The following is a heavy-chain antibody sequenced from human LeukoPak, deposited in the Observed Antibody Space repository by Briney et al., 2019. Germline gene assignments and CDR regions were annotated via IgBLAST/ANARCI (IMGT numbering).Heavy chain of an antibody. CDR1: GFTFSNYA. Sequence: GGSLRLSCAASGFTFSNYAMHWVRQAPGKGLAWVAVIWYDGSDKYYVDSVKGRFTISRDTSKNTLYLRMNSLRAEDTAVYYCAKDLTLYDSSGFFDYWGQGTLVTVSS. CDR2: IWYDGSDK. V-gene: IGHV3-33*06. CDR3: AKDLTLYDSSGFFDY. D-gene: IGHD3-22*01. J-gene: IGHJ4*02.